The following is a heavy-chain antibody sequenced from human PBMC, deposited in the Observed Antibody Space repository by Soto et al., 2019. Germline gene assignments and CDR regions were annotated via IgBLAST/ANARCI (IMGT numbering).Heavy chain of an antibody. J-gene: IGHJ3*02. D-gene: IGHD1-26*01. V-gene: IGHV4-34*01. Sequence: SETLSLTCAVYGGSFSGYYWTWIRQPPGTGLEWIGEINHSGSTNYNPSLKSRVTISVDTSKNQFSLKLTSVTAADTAVYYCARRLSIVGGANGGAFDIWGQGTMVTVSS. CDR1: GGSFSGYY. CDR2: INHSGST. CDR3: ARRLSIVGGANGGAFDI.